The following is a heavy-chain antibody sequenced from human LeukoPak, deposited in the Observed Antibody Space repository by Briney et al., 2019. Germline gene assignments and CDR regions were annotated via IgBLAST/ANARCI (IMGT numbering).Heavy chain of an antibody. J-gene: IGHJ4*02. D-gene: IGHD2-15*01. Sequence: GGSLRLSCAASEFTFSSYAMHWVRQAPDKGLEWVAFIRYDGSNTYYADSVKGRFTISRDNSKNTLYLQMNSLRAEDTAVYYCAKAGAVVVVAAKYFDYWGQGTLVTVSS. CDR1: EFTFSSYA. V-gene: IGHV3-30*02. CDR3: AKAGAVVVVAAKYFDY. CDR2: IRYDGSNT.